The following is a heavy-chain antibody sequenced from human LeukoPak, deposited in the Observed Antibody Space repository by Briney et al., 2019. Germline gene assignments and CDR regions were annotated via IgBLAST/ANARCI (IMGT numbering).Heavy chain of an antibody. J-gene: IGHJ4*02. CDR2: INPNSGGT. V-gene: IGHV1-2*02. CDR3: ARDGGDFPDY. D-gene: IGHD2-21*02. CDR1: GFTFSSYA. Sequence: GGSLRLSCAASGFTFSSYAMHWVRQAPGQGLEWMGWINPNSGGTNYAQKFQGRVTMTRDTSISTAYMELSRLRSDDTAVYYCARDGGDFPDYWGQGTLVTVSS.